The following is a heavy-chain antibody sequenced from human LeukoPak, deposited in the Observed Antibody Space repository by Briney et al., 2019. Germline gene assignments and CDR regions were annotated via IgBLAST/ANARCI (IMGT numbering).Heavy chain of an antibody. Sequence: SETLSLTCTVSGGSISSSSYYWGWIRQPPGKGLEWIGSIYYSGSTYYNPSLKSRVTISVDTSKNQFSLKLSSVTAAHTAVYYCARRPAGYSSGWYFDYWGQGTLVTVSS. CDR1: GGSISSSSYY. CDR2: IYYSGST. D-gene: IGHD6-19*01. V-gene: IGHV4-39*01. CDR3: ARRPAGYSSGWYFDY. J-gene: IGHJ4*02.